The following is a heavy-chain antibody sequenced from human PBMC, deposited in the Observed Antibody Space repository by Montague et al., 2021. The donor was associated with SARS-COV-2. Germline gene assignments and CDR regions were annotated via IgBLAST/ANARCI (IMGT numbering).Heavy chain of an antibody. D-gene: IGHD3-22*01. J-gene: IGHJ5*02. CDR3: ARVRGITMIVVVITPMGWFDP. V-gene: IGHV4-38-2*02. CDR1: GYSISSGYY. CDR2: IYHSGST. Sequence: SETLSLTCTVSGYSISSGYYWGWIRQPPGKGLEWIGSIYHSGSTYYNPSLKSRVTLSVDTSKNQFSLKLTSVTAADTAVYYCARVRGITMIVVVITPMGWFDPWGQGTLVTVSS.